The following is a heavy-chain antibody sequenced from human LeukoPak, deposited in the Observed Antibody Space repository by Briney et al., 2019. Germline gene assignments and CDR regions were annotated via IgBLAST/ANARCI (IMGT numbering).Heavy chain of an antibody. CDR2: IKQDGSEK. D-gene: IGHD3-10*01. Sequence: GGSLRLSCAASGFTFSSYSMNWVRQAPGKGLEWVANIKQDGSEKYYVDSVKGRFTIYRDNAKNSLYLQMNSLRAEDTALYYCARLSAYYYGSYFYYYMDVWGKGTTVTVSS. CDR3: ARLSAYYYGSYFYYYMDV. V-gene: IGHV3-7*01. CDR1: GFTFSSYS. J-gene: IGHJ6*03.